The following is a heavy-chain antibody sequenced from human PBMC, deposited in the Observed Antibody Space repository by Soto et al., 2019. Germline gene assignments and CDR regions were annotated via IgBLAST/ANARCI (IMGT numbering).Heavy chain of an antibody. D-gene: IGHD5-12*01. V-gene: IGHV3-30*18. CDR1: GFTFSSYG. J-gene: IGHJ3*01. CDR3: AKHLSAWLRLEAFDV. CDR2: ISYDGSNK. Sequence: TGGSLRLSCAASGFTFSSYGMHWVRQAPGKGLEWVAVISYDGSNKYYADSVKGRFTISRDNSKNTLYLQMNSLRAEDTAVYYCAKHLSAWLRLEAFDVWGLGTMVTVSS.